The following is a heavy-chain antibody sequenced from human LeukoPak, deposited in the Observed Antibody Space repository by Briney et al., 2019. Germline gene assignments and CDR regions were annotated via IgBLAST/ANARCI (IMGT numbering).Heavy chain of an antibody. CDR3: ARRSDDSSGFPYSD. D-gene: IGHD3-22*01. CDR1: GYNFTSYW. Sequence: GESLKISCQCSGYNFTSYWIAWVRQMPGKGLEWMGVIDPGDSDTRYSPSFQGQVTISADKSISTAYLQWSSLKASDTAMYYCARRSDDSSGFPYSDWGQGTLVTVAS. CDR2: IDPGDSDT. J-gene: IGHJ4*02. V-gene: IGHV5-51*01.